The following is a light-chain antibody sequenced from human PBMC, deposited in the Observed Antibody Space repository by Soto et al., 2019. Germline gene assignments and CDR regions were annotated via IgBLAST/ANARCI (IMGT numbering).Light chain of an antibody. J-gene: IGKJ1*01. CDR3: QQSYNIPRAT. CDR2: GAS. V-gene: IGKV3-15*01. Sequence: EIVMTQSPATLSVSPGERATLSCMASQSVSSNLALYQQKPGQAPRLLIYGASTRATGIPDRFSGSGSGTDFTLTISRLEPEDFATYFCQQSYNIPRATFGQGTKV. CDR1: QSVSSN.